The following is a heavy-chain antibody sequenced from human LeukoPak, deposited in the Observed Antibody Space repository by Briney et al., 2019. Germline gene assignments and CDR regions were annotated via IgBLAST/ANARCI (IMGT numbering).Heavy chain of an antibody. Sequence: ASVKVSCKASGYTFTSYAMHWVRQAPGQRLEWMGWINAGNGNTKYSQEFQGRVTITRDTSASTAYMELSSLRSEDMAVYYCARAGVYYYGSGSVKYYFDYWGQGTLVTVSS. D-gene: IGHD3-10*01. CDR2: INAGNGNT. V-gene: IGHV1-3*03. J-gene: IGHJ4*02. CDR3: ARAGVYYYGSGSVKYYFDY. CDR1: GYTFTSYA.